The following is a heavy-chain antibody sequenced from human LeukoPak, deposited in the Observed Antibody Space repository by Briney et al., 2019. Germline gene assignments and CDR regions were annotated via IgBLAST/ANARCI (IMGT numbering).Heavy chain of an antibody. CDR3: AREFHYYDTSGYYYLDY. D-gene: IGHD3-22*01. CDR1: GFTFSSYG. J-gene: IGHJ4*02. V-gene: IGHV3-7*04. CDR2: IKEDGSEK. Sequence: PGGSLRLSCAASGFTFSSYGMSWVRQAPGKGLEWVANIKEDGSEKYYVDSVKGRFTISRDNAKNSLYLQMNSLRAEDTAVYYCAREFHYYDTSGYYYLDYWGQGTLVTVSS.